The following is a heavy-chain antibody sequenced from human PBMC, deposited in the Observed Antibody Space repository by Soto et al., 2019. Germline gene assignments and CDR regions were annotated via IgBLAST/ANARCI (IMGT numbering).Heavy chain of an antibody. CDR1: GFTFTSSA. V-gene: IGHV1-58*02. J-gene: IGHJ3*02. CDR3: AADPAYYYDSSGSKAFDI. Sequence: ASVKVSCKASGFTFTSSAMQWVRQARGQRLEWIGWIVVGSGNTNYAQKFQERVTITRDMSTSTAYMELSSLRSEDTAVYYCAADPAYYYDSSGSKAFDIWGQGTMVTVS. CDR2: IVVGSGNT. D-gene: IGHD3-22*01.